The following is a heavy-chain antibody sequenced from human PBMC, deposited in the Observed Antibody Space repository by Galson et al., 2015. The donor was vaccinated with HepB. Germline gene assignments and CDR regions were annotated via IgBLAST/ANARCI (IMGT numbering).Heavy chain of an antibody. V-gene: IGHV1-46*01. CDR3: ARDSVPAAIGYYYYYGMDV. Sequence: SVKVSCKASGYTFTSYYMHWVRQAPGQGLEWMGIINPSGGSTNYAQKFQGRVTMTRDTSTSTVYMELSSLRSEDTAVYYCARDSVPAAIGYYYYYGMDVWGQGTTVTVSS. D-gene: IGHD2-2*01. J-gene: IGHJ6*02. CDR2: INPSGGST. CDR1: GYTFTSYY.